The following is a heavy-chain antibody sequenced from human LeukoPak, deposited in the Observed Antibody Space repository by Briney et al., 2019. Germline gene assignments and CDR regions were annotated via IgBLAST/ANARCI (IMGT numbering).Heavy chain of an antibody. CDR3: ARDRYDYVWGSYRQDYPFDY. CDR2: ISSSSSTI. D-gene: IGHD3-16*02. CDR1: GFTFSSYS. J-gene: IGHJ4*02. V-gene: IGHV3-48*01. Sequence: GGSLRLSCAASGFTFSSYSMNWVRQAPGKGLEWVSYISSSSSTIYYADSVKGRFTISRDNAKNSLYLQMNSLRAEDTAVYYCARDRYDYVWGSYRQDYPFDYWGQGTLVTVPS.